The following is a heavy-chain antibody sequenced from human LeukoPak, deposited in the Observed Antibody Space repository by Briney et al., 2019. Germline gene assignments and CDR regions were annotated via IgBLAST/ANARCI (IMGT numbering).Heavy chain of an antibody. D-gene: IGHD1-26*01. CDR3: ARDRNGAFDP. J-gene: IGHJ5*02. CDR2: IYHSGST. V-gene: IGHV4-4*02. CDR1: GGSLSSSNW. Sequence: SETLSLTCAVSGGSLSSSNWWSWVRQPPGKGLEWIGEIYHSGSTNYNPSLKSRVTISVGKSKNQFSLKLSSVTAADTAVYYCARDRNGAFDPWGQGTLVTVSS.